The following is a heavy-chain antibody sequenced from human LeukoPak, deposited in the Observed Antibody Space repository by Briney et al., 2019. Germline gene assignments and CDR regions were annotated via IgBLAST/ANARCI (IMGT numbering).Heavy chain of an antibody. CDR1: GYTFTSYD. V-gene: IGHV1-8*01. CDR3: AKDMNWNDERGFDY. J-gene: IGHJ4*02. Sequence: GASVKVSCKASGYTFTSYDINWVRQATGQGLEWMGWMNPNSGNTGYAQKFQGRVTMTRNTSISTAYMELSSLRTEDTALYYCAKDMNWNDERGFDYWGQGTLVTVSS. CDR2: MNPNSGNT. D-gene: IGHD1-1*01.